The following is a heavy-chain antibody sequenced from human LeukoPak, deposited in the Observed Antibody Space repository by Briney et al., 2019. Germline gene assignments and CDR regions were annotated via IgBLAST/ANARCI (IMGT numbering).Heavy chain of an antibody. CDR2: ISGSGGST. CDR3: AKDISPYYYDSSGCYFDY. J-gene: IGHJ4*02. D-gene: IGHD3-22*01. V-gene: IGHV3-23*01. Sequence: PGGSLRLSCAASGFTFSSYAMSWVRQAPGKGLEWVSAISGSGGSTYYADSVKGRFTISRDNSKNTLYLQKNSLRAEDTAVYYCAKDISPYYYDSSGCYFDYWGQGTLVTVSS. CDR1: GFTFSSYA.